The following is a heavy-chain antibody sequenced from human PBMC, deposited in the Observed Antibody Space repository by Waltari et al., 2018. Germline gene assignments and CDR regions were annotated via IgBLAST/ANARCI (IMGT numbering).Heavy chain of an antibody. D-gene: IGHD6-19*01. CDR2: ISRSGNYI. CDR3: AGDGSSSAFHS. J-gene: IGHJ1*01. Sequence: DVQLVESGGGLVKSGGSVRLSCPSSGVPLSTFNMNWVRQPPGKGLEWVSTISRSGNYIYYADSVKGRFTISRDNAKNSLFLHMNSLRGDDTAVYFCAGDGSSSAFHSWGQGTLVTVAS. V-gene: IGHV3-21*02. CDR1: GVPLSTFN.